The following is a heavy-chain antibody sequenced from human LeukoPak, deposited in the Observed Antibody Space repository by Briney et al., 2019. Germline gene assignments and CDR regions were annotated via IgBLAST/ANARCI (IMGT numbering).Heavy chain of an antibody. CDR2: ISADSNTI. CDR3: AKPPDWYCSSPSCHFAAPFDY. V-gene: IGHV3-48*01. Sequence: PGGSLRLSCAASGFTFSIYSMNWVRQAPGEGLEWLSYISADSNTIYYADSVKGRFTISRDNSKNTLYLQMNTLRAEDTAVYYCAKPPDWYCSSPSCHFAAPFDYWGQGTLVTVSS. D-gene: IGHD2-2*01. CDR1: GFTFSIYS. J-gene: IGHJ4*02.